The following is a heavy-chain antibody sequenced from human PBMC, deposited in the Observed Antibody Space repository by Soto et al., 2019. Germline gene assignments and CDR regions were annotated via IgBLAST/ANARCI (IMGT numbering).Heavy chain of an antibody. J-gene: IGHJ4*02. V-gene: IGHV4-34*01. CDR3: AREKPYSSSWYHDY. Sequence: SETLSLTCAVYGGSFSGYYWSWIRQPPGKGLEWIGEINHSGSTNYNPSLKSRVTISVDTSKNQFSLKLSSVTAADTAVYYCAREKPYSSSWYHDYWGQGTLVTVSS. D-gene: IGHD6-13*01. CDR1: GGSFSGYY. CDR2: INHSGST.